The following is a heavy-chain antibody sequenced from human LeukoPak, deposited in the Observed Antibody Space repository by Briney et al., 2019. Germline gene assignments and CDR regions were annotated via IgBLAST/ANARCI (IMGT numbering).Heavy chain of an antibody. CDR3: ARDYYGLGSYYPLDY. J-gene: IGHJ4*02. CDR2: ISYDGSNK. D-gene: IGHD3-10*01. V-gene: IGHV3-30-3*01. CDR1: GFTFSSYA. Sequence: GGSLRLSCAASGFTFSSYAMHWVRQAPGKGLEWVAVISYDGSNKYYADSVKGRFTISRDNSKNTLYLQMNSLRAEDTAVYYCARDYYGLGSYYPLDYWGQGTLVTVSS.